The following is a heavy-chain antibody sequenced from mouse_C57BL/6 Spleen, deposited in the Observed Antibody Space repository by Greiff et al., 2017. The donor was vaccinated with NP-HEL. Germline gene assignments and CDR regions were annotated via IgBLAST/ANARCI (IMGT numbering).Heavy chain of an antibody. Sequence: EVMLVESGGDLVKPGGSLKLSCAASGFTFSSYGMSWVRQTPDKRLEWVATISSGGSYTYYPDSVKGRFTISRDNAKNTLYLQMSSLKSEDTAMYYCARQNYYGSSYVYYAMDYWGQGTSVTVSS. CDR2: ISSGGSYT. CDR1: GFTFSSYG. CDR3: ARQNYYGSSYVYYAMDY. D-gene: IGHD1-1*01. V-gene: IGHV5-6*01. J-gene: IGHJ4*01.